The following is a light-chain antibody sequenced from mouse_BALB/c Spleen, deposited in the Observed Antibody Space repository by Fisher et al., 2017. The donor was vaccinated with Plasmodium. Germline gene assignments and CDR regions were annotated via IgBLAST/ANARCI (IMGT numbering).Light chain of an antibody. J-gene: IGKJ1*01. Sequence: DIVLTQSPSSLAVSVGEKVTVSCKSSQSLLYSRNPKNYLAWYQQKPGQSPKLLIYWASTRESGVPDRFTGSGSGTDFTLTISSVKAEDLAVYYCQQYYTYGTFGGGTKLEI. CDR2: WAS. CDR3: QQYYTYGT. V-gene: IGKV8-30*01. CDR1: QSLLYSRNPKNY.